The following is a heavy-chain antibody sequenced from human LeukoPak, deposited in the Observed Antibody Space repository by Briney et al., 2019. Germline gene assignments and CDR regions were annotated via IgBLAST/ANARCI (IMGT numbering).Heavy chain of an antibody. Sequence: GASVKVSCKVSGYTLTELSMHWVRQAPGKGLEWMGGFDPEDGETIYAQKFQGRVTMTEDTSTDTAYMELSSLRSEDTAVYYCAMGPRYGSGSYYRYYYYGMDVWGQGTTVTVSS. CDR2: FDPEDGET. CDR1: GYTLTELS. D-gene: IGHD3-10*01. V-gene: IGHV1-24*01. J-gene: IGHJ6*02. CDR3: AMGPRYGSGSYYRYYYYGMDV.